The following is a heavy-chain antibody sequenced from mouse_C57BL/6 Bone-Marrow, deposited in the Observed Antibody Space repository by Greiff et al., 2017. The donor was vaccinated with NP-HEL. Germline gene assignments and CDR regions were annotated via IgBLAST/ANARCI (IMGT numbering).Heavy chain of an antibody. J-gene: IGHJ3*01. V-gene: IGHV3-6*01. CDR2: ISYDGSN. CDR1: GYSITSGYY. Sequence: DVKLQESGPGLVKPSQSLSLTCSVTGYSITSGYYWNWIRQFPGNELEWMGYISYDGSNNYNPSLKNRISITRDTSKNQFFLKLNSVTTEDTATYYCAREGPVAYWGQGTLVTVSA. D-gene: IGHD3-3*01. CDR3: AREGPVAY.